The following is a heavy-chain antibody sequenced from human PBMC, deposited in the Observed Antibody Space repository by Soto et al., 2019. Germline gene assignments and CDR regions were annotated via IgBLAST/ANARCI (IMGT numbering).Heavy chain of an antibody. CDR2: ISYDGNDK. CDR3: ARGRVSGGSPYKSSDY. CDR1: GFTFSNFP. J-gene: IGHJ4*02. Sequence: QVQLVESGGGVVQPGRSLKLSCAASGFTFSNFPIHWVRQAPGKGLEWVAVISYDGNDKYYADSVKGRFTISRDNFRNTLELKMHSLTAEDTAVYSCARGRVSGGSPYKSSDYWGQGALVTVSS. D-gene: IGHD3-10*01. V-gene: IGHV3-30-3*01.